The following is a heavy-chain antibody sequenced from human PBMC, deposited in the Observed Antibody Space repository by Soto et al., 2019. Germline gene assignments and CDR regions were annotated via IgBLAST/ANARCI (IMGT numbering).Heavy chain of an antibody. D-gene: IGHD6-13*01. CDR2: INHSGST. J-gene: IGHJ4*02. V-gene: IGHV4-34*01. CDR1: GGSFRGYY. CDR3: ARGRAAAGRSDY. Sequence: SETLSLTCAVYGGSFRGYYWSWIRQPPGKGLEWIGEINHSGSTNYNPSLKSRVTISVDTSKNQFSLKLSSVTAADTAVSYCARGRAAAGRSDYWGQGTLVTVSS.